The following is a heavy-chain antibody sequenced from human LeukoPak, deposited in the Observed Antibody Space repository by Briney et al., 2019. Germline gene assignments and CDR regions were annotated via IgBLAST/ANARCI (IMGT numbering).Heavy chain of an antibody. CDR1: GFTFSIYG. J-gene: IGHJ4*02. V-gene: IGHV3-23*01. CDR3: AVHNSGFCY. Sequence: PGGSLRRSCAVSGFTFSIYGMSWVRQAPGKGLEWVSAISDSGDSTYYADSVKGRFTISRDNSKNTLYLQMNSLRAEDTAVYYCAVHNSGFCYWGQGTQVTVSS. CDR2: ISDSGDST. D-gene: IGHD3-22*01.